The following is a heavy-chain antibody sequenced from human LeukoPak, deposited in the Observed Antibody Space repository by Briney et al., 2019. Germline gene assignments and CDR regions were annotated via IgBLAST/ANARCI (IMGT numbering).Heavy chain of an antibody. CDR1: GFPFSNYA. Sequence: AGGSLRLSCAASGFPFSNYAMTWVRQAPGKGLERVSGISDSGDRTYYADSVKGRFTISRDNPKNMLYLQMNSLRVEDTALYYCAKGLGTSGYHDYWGQGTLVTVSS. D-gene: IGHD3-22*01. V-gene: IGHV3-23*01. CDR3: AKGLGTSGYHDY. J-gene: IGHJ4*02. CDR2: ISDSGDRT.